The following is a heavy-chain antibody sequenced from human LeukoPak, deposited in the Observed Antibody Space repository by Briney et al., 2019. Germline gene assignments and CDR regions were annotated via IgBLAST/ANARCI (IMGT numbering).Heavy chain of an antibody. D-gene: IGHD4-11*01. V-gene: IGHV3-33*01. J-gene: IGHJ4*02. CDR1: GFTFSSYG. CDR2: IWYDGSNK. CDR3: ARERGDRDYQRYDY. Sequence: GGSLRLSCAASGFTFSSYGMHWVRQAPGKGLEWVAVIWYDGSNKYYADSVKGRFTISRDNSKNTLYLQMESLRVEDTAVYFCARERGDRDYQRYDYWGQGTLVTVHS.